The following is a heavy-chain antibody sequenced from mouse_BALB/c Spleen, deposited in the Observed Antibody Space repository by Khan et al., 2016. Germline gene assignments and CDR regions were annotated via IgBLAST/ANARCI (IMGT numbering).Heavy chain of an antibody. CDR1: GYTFTDNN. V-gene: IGHV1S29*02. CDR3: GRGYDGYPYYAMDY. J-gene: IGHJ4*01. D-gene: IGHD2-3*01. Sequence: EVQLQESGPELVKPGASVKISCKASGYTFTDNNMHWVKQSHGKTLEWIGYINPYDGNTGYNQKFKNKATLTVDISSNTAYMELRSLTSEDSAVYYCGRGYDGYPYYAMDYWGQGTSVTVSS. CDR2: INPYDGNT.